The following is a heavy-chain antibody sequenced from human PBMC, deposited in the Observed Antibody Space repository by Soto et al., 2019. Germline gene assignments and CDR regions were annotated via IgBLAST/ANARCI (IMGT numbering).Heavy chain of an antibody. CDR2: IYADGRT. CDR3: TRDWYGLGRN. J-gene: IGHJ4*02. V-gene: IGHV3-53*01. D-gene: IGHD3-10*01. CDR1: GFSVSDNY. Sequence: EVQLVESGGGLIQPGGSLRLSCVVSGFSVSDNYLTWVRQAPGKGLECVSVIYADGRTYYTGSVMGRFTISRDNSKNTVYLQMNSLRVEDTAMYFCTRDWYGLGRNWGQGTLVSVSS.